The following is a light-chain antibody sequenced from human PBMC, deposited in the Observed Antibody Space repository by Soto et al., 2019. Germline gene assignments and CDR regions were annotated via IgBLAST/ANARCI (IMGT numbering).Light chain of an antibody. J-gene: IGLJ2*01. V-gene: IGLV1-36*01. CDR1: SSNIGNNA. Sequence: QSVLTQPPSVSEAPRQRVTISCSGSSSNIGNNAVNWYQQLPGKAPKLLIYYDDLLPSGVSDRFSGSKSGTSASLAISGLQSEDEADYYRAACDDSLNGPVFGGGTQLTVL. CDR2: YDD. CDR3: AACDDSLNGPV.